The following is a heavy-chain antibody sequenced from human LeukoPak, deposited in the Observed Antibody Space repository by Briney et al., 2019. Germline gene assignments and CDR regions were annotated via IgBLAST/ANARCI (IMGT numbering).Heavy chain of an antibody. CDR1: GGTFSSYA. D-gene: IGHD5-18*01. CDR2: IIPIFGTA. Sequence: GASVKVSCKASGGTFSSYAISWVRQAPGQGLEWMGRIIPIFGTANYAQKFQGRVTITTDESTGTAYMELSSLRSEDTAVYYCARAGRTWILDPNKIPLDYWGQGTLVTVSS. V-gene: IGHV1-69*05. J-gene: IGHJ4*02. CDR3: ARAGRTWILDPNKIPLDY.